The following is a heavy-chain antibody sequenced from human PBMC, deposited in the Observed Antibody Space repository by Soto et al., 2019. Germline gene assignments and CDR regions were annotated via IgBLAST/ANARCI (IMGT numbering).Heavy chain of an antibody. CDR1: CGSISSYY. Sequence: SETLSLTCTVSCGSISSYYWSWIRQPPGKGLEWIGYIYYSGSTNYNPSLKSRVTISVDTSKNQFSLKLSSVTAADTAVYYCARAPWELLTPYYFDYWGQGTLVTVSS. CDR2: IYYSGST. J-gene: IGHJ4*02. CDR3: ARAPWELLTPYYFDY. D-gene: IGHD1-26*01. V-gene: IGHV4-59*01.